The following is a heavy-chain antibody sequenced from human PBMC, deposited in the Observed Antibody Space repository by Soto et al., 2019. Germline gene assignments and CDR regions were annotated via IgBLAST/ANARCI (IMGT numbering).Heavy chain of an antibody. CDR2: INPNSGGT. CDR1: GYTFTGYY. V-gene: IGHV1-2*02. CDR3: ARPDYGDYAWLDY. Sequence: GASVKVSCKASGYTFTGYYMHCVRQAPGQGLEWMGWINPNSGGTNYAQKFQGRVTMTRDTSISTAYMELSRLRSDDTAVYYCARPDYGDYAWLDYWGQGTLVTVS. J-gene: IGHJ4*02. D-gene: IGHD4-17*01.